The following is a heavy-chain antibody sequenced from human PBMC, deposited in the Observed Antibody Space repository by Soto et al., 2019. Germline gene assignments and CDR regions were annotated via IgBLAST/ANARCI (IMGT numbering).Heavy chain of an antibody. V-gene: IGHV4-59*01. D-gene: IGHD4-17*01. J-gene: IGHJ6*02. CDR2: IYYSGST. Sequence: SETLALTCTVSGGSISSYYWSWIRQPPGKGMEWIGYIYYSGSTNYNPSLKSRVTISVDTSKNQFSLKLSSVTAADTAVYYCERDGGYGGNSYYYGMDVWGQGTTVTVSS. CDR3: ERDGGYGGNSYYYGMDV. CDR1: GGSISSYY.